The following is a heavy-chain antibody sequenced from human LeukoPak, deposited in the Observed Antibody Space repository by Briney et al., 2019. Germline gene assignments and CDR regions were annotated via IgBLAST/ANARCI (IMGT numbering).Heavy chain of an antibody. J-gene: IGHJ2*01. V-gene: IGHV1-69*13. D-gene: IGHD2/OR15-2a*01. CDR1: GGTFSSYA. Sequence: SVKVSCKASGGTFSSYAISWVRQAPGQGLEWMGGIIPIFGTANYAQKFRGRVTITADESTSTAYMELSSLRSEDTAVYYCARDRDFRGIRYFDLWGRGTLVTVSS. CDR2: IIPIFGTA. CDR3: ARDRDFRGIRYFDL.